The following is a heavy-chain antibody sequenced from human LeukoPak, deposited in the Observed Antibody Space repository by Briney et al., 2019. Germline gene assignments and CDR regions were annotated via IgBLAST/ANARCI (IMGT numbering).Heavy chain of an antibody. V-gene: IGHV3-11*01. CDR2: ISSSGSTI. CDR3: ARDRLYYGSGSYLDY. J-gene: IGHJ4*02. Sequence: PGGSLRLSCEGSGFTFSDAWMNWVRQAPGKGLEWVSYISSSGSTIYYADSVKGRFTISRDNAKNSLYLQMNSLRAEDTAVYYCARDRLYYGSGSYLDYWGQGTLVTVSS. CDR1: GFTFSDAW. D-gene: IGHD3-10*01.